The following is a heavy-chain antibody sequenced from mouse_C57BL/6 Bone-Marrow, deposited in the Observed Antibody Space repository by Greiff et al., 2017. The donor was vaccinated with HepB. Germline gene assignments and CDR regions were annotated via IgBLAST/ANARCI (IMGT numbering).Heavy chain of an antibody. D-gene: IGHD3-1*01. J-gene: IGHJ3*01. Sequence: QVQLQQPGAEFVKPGASVKLSCKASGYTFTSYWMQWVKQRPGQGLEWIGEIDPSDSYIDYNQKFKGKATLTVDTSSSPAYMQLSSLTSEDAAVYYCVRRASLLSWFAYWGQGTLVTVSA. CDR3: VRRASLLSWFAY. CDR2: IDPSDSYI. CDR1: GYTFTSYW. V-gene: IGHV1-50*01.